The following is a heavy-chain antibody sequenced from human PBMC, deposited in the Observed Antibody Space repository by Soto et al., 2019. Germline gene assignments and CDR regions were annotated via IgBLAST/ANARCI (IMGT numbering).Heavy chain of an antibody. CDR1: GFTFSSYS. V-gene: IGHV3-21*01. Sequence: GSLRLSCAASGFTFSSYSMNWVRQAPGKGLEWVSSISSSSSYIYYADSVKGRFTISRDNAKNSLYLQMNSLRAEDTAVYYCAREYYDSSGYHYFDYWGQGTLVTVSS. CDR2: ISSSSSYI. D-gene: IGHD3-22*01. J-gene: IGHJ4*02. CDR3: AREYYDSSGYHYFDY.